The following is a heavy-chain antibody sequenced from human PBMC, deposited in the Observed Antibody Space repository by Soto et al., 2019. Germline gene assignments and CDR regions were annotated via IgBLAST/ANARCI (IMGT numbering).Heavy chain of an antibody. CDR1: GFTFSSYA. CDR2: ISGSGGST. Sequence: LRLSCAASGFTFSSYAMSWVRQAPGKGLEWVSAISGSGGSTYYADSVKGRFTISRDNSKNTLYLQMSSLRAEDTAVYYCARAYYDFWSVPDYWGQGTLVTVSS. V-gene: IGHV3-23*01. CDR3: ARAYYDFWSVPDY. D-gene: IGHD3-3*01. J-gene: IGHJ4*02.